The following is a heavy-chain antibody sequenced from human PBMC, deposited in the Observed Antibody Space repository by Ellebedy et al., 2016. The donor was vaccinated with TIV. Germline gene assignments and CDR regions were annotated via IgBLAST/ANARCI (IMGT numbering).Heavy chain of an antibody. D-gene: IGHD2-21*02. Sequence: PGGSLRLSCAASGFTFSPYSMAWVRQAPGKGLEWVSGIVGSGAETYADSVKGRFTISRDNSKRTVDLQMRSVRAEDTAVYFCAKDRTSGDGYWVFDNWGQGTMVSVSS. CDR1: GFTFSPYS. CDR2: IVGSGA. CDR3: AKDRTSGDGYWVFDN. V-gene: IGHV3-23*01. J-gene: IGHJ4*02.